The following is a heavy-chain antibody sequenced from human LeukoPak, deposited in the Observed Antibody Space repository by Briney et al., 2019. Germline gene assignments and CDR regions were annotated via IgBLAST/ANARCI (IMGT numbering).Heavy chain of an antibody. D-gene: IGHD3-3*01. J-gene: IGHJ6*02. CDR2: ISSSSSYI. CDR3: ARDPKSFTIFGVVIPYGMDV. Sequence: GGSLRLSCAASGFTFSSHRMSWVRQAPGKGLEWVSSISSSSSYIYYADSVKGRFTISRDNAKNSLYLQMNSLRAEDTAVYYCARDPKSFTIFGVVIPYGMDVWGQGTTVTVSS. V-gene: IGHV3-21*01. CDR1: GFTFSSHR.